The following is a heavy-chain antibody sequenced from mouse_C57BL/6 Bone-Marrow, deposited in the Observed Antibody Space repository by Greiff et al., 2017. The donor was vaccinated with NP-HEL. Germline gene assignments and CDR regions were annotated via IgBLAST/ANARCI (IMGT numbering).Heavy chain of an antibody. CDR1: GYTFTDYY. D-gene: IGHD1-1*01. J-gene: IGHJ2*01. Sequence: VKLQESGAELVRPGASVKLSCKASGYTFTDYYINWVKQRPGQGLEWIARIYPGSGNTYYNEKFKGKATLTAEKSSSTAYMQLSSLTSEDSAVYFCARTYYGSSFDYWGQGTTLTVSS. CDR2: IYPGSGNT. CDR3: ARTYYGSSFDY. V-gene: IGHV1-76*01.